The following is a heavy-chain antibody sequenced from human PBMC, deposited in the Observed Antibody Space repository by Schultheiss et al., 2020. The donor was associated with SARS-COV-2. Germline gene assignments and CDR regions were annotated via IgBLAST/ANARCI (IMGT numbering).Heavy chain of an antibody. CDR2: VYPGDSDT. V-gene: IGHV5-51*01. Sequence: GGSLRLSCKGSGYSFTSYWISWVRQMPGKGLEWMGTVYPGDSDTRYSPSFEGQVTISVDKSIGTAYLQWSSLKASDTAMYYCARHPDGGEPDAFDIWGQGTMVTVSS. CDR1: GYSFTSYW. D-gene: IGHD3-16*01. J-gene: IGHJ3*02. CDR3: ARHPDGGEPDAFDI.